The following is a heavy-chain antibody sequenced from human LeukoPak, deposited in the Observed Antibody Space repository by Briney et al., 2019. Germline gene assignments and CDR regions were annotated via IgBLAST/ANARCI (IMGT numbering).Heavy chain of an antibody. CDR1: GYTFTGYY. J-gene: IGHJ5*02. CDR2: INPNSGGT. Sequence: ASVKVSCKASGYTFTGYYMHWVRQAPGQGLEWMGWINPNSGGTNYAQKFQGRVTMTRDTSISTAYMELSRLRSDDTAVYYCARGTMIVVAYNWFVPWGQGTLVTVSS. D-gene: IGHD3-22*01. CDR3: ARGTMIVVAYNWFVP. V-gene: IGHV1-2*02.